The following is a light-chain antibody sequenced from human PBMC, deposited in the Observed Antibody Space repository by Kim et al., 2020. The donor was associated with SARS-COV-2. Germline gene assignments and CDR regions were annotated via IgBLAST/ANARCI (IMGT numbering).Light chain of an antibody. CDR1: SSDVGAYNF. Sequence: QSALTQPASVSGSPGQSITISCTGTSSDVGAYNFVSWYQQQPGKAPKLMIYDVSDRPSGVSNRFSGSKSGNTASLTISGLQAEDEGDYYCSSYTSGSPWVFGGGTQLTVL. CDR3: SSYTSGSPWV. V-gene: IGLV2-14*03. J-gene: IGLJ3*02. CDR2: DVS.